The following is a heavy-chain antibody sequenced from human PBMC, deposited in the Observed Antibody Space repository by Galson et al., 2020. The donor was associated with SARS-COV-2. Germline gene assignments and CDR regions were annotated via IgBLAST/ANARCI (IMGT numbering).Heavy chain of an antibody. J-gene: IGHJ2*01. CDR1: GYTFTSYA. D-gene: IGHD7-27*01. Sequence: ASVKVSCKASGYTFTSYAMNWVRQAPGQGLEWMGWINTNTGNPTYAQGFTGRFVFSLDTSVSTAYLQISSLKAEDTAVYYCARTNWGLYHWYFDLWGRGTLVTVSS. V-gene: IGHV7-4-1*02. CDR3: ARTNWGLYHWYFDL. CDR2: INTNTGNP.